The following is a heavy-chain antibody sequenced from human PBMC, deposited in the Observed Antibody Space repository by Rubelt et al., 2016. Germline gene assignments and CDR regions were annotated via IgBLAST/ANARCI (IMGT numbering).Heavy chain of an antibody. Sequence: EVQLLESGGGLVQPGGSLRLSCAASGFTFSSYAMSWVRQAPGKGLEWVSAISGSGGSTYYADSVKGRFTISRDNSKNTRYLQMNSLRAEDTAVYYCAREVVVAGGYYGMDVWGQGTTVTVSS. J-gene: IGHJ6*02. V-gene: IGHV3-23*01. CDR3: AREVVVAGGYYGMDV. CDR2: ISGSGGST. D-gene: IGHD2-21*01. CDR1: GFTFSSYA.